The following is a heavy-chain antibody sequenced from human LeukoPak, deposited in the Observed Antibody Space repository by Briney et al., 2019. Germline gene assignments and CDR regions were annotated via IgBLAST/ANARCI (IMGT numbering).Heavy chain of an antibody. CDR1: GFTVSSNY. CDR3: ARDFAPRYYYYYYMDV. V-gene: IGHV3-66*01. CDR2: IYSGGST. D-gene: IGHD3-3*01. Sequence: GGSLRLSCAASGFTVSSNYMSWVRQAPGKGLEWVSVIYSGGSTYYTDSVKGRFTISRDNSKNTLYLQMNSLRAEDTAVYYCARDFAPRYYYYYYMDVWGKGTTVTVSS. J-gene: IGHJ6*03.